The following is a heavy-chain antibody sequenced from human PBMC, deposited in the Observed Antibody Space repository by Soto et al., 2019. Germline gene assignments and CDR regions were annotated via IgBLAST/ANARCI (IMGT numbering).Heavy chain of an antibody. CDR3: ATAEVDY. V-gene: IGHV3-74*01. J-gene: IGHJ4*02. CDR1: GFNFGNNW. CDR2: MNSDGRTT. Sequence: PGGSLRLSCAASGFNFGNNWMHWVRQAPGKGLEWVSRMNSDGRTTNYADSVKGRFTVSRGNAENTLYLQMNSLRAEDTAVYYCATAEVDYWGQGTLVTVYS.